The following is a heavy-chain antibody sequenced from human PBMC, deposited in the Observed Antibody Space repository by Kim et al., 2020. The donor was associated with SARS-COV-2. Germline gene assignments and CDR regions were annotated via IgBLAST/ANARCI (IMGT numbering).Heavy chain of an antibody. CDR2: ISWNSGSI. CDR1: GFTFDDYA. D-gene: IGHD3-3*01. J-gene: IGHJ6*01. CDR3: AKDMRSSWSGYIPPYYYY. V-gene: IGHV3-9*01. Sequence: LRLSCAASGFTFDDYAMHWVRQAPGKGLEWVSGISWNSGSIGYADSVKGRFTISRDNAKKSLYLQMNSLRAEDTALYYCAKDMRSSWSGYIPPYYYY.